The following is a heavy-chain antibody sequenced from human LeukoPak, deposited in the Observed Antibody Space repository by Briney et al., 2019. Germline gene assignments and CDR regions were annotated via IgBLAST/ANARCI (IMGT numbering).Heavy chain of an antibody. J-gene: IGHJ3*02. Sequence: GGSLRLSCAASGFTFNKYWMTWVRQAPGKGLEWVSAVSGSGGNTYYADSVKGRFTISRDNSKNTLYLQMNSLRAEDTAMYYCAKVSLNMVNDAFDIWGQGTMVSVSS. D-gene: IGHD4/OR15-4a*01. CDR2: VSGSGGNT. CDR3: AKVSLNMVNDAFDI. V-gene: IGHV3-23*01. CDR1: GFTFNKYW.